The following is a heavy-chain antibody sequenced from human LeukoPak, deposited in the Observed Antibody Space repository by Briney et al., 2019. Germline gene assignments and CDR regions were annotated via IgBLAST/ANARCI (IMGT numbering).Heavy chain of an antibody. CDR3: ARDYLDYYGSGSYLFDY. Sequence: GGSLRLSCAASGFTFSSYGISWVRQAPGQGLEWMGWISAYNGNTNYAQKLQGRVTMTTDTSTSTAYMELRSLRSDDTAVYYCARDYLDYYGSGSYLFDYWGQGTLVTVSS. CDR1: GFTFSSYG. D-gene: IGHD3-10*01. CDR2: ISAYNGNT. V-gene: IGHV1-18*01. J-gene: IGHJ4*02.